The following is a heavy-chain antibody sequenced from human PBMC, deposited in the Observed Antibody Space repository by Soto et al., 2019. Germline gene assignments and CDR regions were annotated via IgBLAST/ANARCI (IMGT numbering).Heavy chain of an antibody. CDR1: GFTFSSYA. J-gene: IGHJ4*02. D-gene: IGHD1-1*01. Sequence: EVQLLESGGGLVQPGGSLRLSCAASGFTFSSYAMSWVRQAPGKGLEWVSAISGSGGSTYYADSVKGRFTISRDNSKNTLYLQINSLRAEDTAVYYCAEGDNWNDRPLDYWGQGTLVAVSS. CDR3: AEGDNWNDRPLDY. CDR2: ISGSGGST. V-gene: IGHV3-23*01.